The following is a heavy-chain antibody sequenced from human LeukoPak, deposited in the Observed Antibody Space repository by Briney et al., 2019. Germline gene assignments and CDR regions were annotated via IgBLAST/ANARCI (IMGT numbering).Heavy chain of an antibody. CDR3: TKDRYCSSSRCPLDY. D-gene: IGHD2-2*01. CDR2: ISWNSGIV. V-gene: IGHV3-9*01. Sequence: SLRLSCATSGFTFDEYAMHWVRQAPGKGLEWVSSISWNSGIVGYADSVKGRFTISRDNAKNFLYLQMNSLRAEYTALYYCTKDRYCSSSRCPLDYWGQGTLVTVSS. J-gene: IGHJ4*02. CDR1: GFTFDEYA.